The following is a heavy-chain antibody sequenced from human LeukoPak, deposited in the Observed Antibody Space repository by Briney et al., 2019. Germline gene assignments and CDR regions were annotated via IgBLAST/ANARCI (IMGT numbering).Heavy chain of an antibody. J-gene: IGHJ4*02. V-gene: IGHV3-15*01. D-gene: IGHD3-10*01. Sequence: GGSLRLSCAASGFTFSNAWMSWVREAPGKGLEWVGRIKSKTDGGTTDYAAPVKGRFTISRDYSKNTLYLQMNSLKTEDTAVYYCTTAGRGSGSYYDYWGQGTLVTVSS. CDR1: GFTFSNAW. CDR3: TTAGRGSGSYYDY. CDR2: IKSKTDGGTT.